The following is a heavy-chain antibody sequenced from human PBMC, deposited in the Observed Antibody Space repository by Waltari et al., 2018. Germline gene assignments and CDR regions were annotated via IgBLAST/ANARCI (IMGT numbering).Heavy chain of an antibody. D-gene: IGHD2-2*02. Sequence: QVQLQESGPGLVKPSETLSLPCPVSGGSISSYYWTWIRKPPGKGLEWIGYIYYSGSTNYNPSLKSRVTISVDTSKNQFSLKLSSVTAADTAVYYCARKYCSSTSCYTGGGWFDPWGQGTLVTVSS. J-gene: IGHJ5*02. CDR3: ARKYCSSTSCYTGGGWFDP. V-gene: IGHV4-59*01. CDR1: GGSISSYY. CDR2: IYYSGST.